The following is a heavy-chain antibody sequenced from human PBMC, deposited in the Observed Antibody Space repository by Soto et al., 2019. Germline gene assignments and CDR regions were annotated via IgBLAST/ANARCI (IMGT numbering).Heavy chain of an antibody. J-gene: IGHJ6*02. CDR2: ISSSSSYI. Sequence: PGGSLRLSCAASGFTFSSYSMNWVRQAPGKGLEWVSSISSSSSYIYYADSVKGRFTISRDNAKNSLYLQMNSLRAEDTAVYYCARDTFEDCSSTSCHDFYYYYGMDVWGQGTTVTVSS. CDR3: ARDTFEDCSSTSCHDFYYYYGMDV. D-gene: IGHD2-2*01. V-gene: IGHV3-21*01. CDR1: GFTFSSYS.